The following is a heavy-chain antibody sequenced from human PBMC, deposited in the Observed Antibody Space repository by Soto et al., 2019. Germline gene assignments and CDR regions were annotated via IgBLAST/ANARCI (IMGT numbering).Heavy chain of an antibody. V-gene: IGHV1-69*13. D-gene: IGHD6-13*01. J-gene: IGHJ5*02. CDR1: GGTFSSYA. Sequence: SVKVSCKASGGTFSSYAISWVRQAPGQGLEWMGGIIPIFGTANYAQKFQGRVTITADESTSTAYMELSSLRSEDTAVHYCAREGAAAGTGPRWFDPWGQGTLVTVSS. CDR2: IIPIFGTA. CDR3: AREGAAAGTGPRWFDP.